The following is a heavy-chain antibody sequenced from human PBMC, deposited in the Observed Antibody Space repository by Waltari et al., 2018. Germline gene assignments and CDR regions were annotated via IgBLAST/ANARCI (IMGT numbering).Heavy chain of an antibody. Sequence: QVQLQASGPGLVKPSQTLSLTCTVSGGSNSSSAYYWSWIRQPPGKGLEWIGYIYYSGSTYYNPSLKSRVTISLDTSKNQFSLKLYSVTAADTAVYYCARDTLELLDYWGQGTLVTVSS. V-gene: IGHV4-30-4*08. CDR2: IYYSGST. J-gene: IGHJ4*02. CDR1: GGSNSSSAYY. D-gene: IGHD1-7*01. CDR3: ARDTLELLDY.